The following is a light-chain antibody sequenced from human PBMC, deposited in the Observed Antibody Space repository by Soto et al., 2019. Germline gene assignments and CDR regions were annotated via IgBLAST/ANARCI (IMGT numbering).Light chain of an antibody. CDR3: SSYTSSSTGV. CDR2: EVT. CDR1: SSDVGGYNY. V-gene: IGLV2-14*01. Sequence: QSVLTQPASVSGSPGQSISISCTGTSSDVGGYNYVSWYQQHPGKAPKLMIYEVTNRPSGVSNRFSGSKSDNTASPTISGLQAEDEADYYCSSYTSSSTGVFGGGTKVTVL. J-gene: IGLJ3*02.